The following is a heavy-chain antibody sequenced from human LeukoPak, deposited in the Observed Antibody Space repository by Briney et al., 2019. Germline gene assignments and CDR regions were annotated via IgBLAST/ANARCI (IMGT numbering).Heavy chain of an antibody. V-gene: IGHV4-34*01. CDR3: ARDKGERLGY. D-gene: IGHD1-1*01. CDR2: INHSGST. Sequence: PSETLSLTCAVYGGSFSGYYWSWIRQPPGKGLEWIGEINHSGSTNYNPSLKSRVTISVDTSKNQFSLKLSSVTAADTAVYYCARDKGERLGYWGQGTLVTVSS. J-gene: IGHJ4*02. CDR1: GGSFSGYY.